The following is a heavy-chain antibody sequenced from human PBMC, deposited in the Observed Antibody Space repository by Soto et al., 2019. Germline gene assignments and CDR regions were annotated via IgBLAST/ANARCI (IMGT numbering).Heavy chain of an antibody. J-gene: IGHJ4*02. V-gene: IGHV1-18*01. CDR3: ARANNYYDSSGYDY. CDR1: GYTFTSYG. Sequence: GASVKVSCKASGYTFTSYGISWVRQAPGQGLEWMGWISAYNGNTNYAQKLQGRVTMTTDTSTSTAYMELRSLRSDDTAVYYCARANNYYDSSGYDYWGQGTLVTVSS. D-gene: IGHD3-22*01. CDR2: ISAYNGNT.